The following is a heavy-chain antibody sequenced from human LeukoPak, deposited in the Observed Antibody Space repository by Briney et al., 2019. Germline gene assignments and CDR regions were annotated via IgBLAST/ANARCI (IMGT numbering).Heavy chain of an antibody. J-gene: IGHJ4*02. D-gene: IGHD6-6*01. CDR2: ISPILGIA. V-gene: IGHV1-69*04. CDR1: GGTFSSYA. Sequence: ASVKVSCKASGGTFSSYAISWVRQAPGQGLEWMGRISPILGIANYAQKFQGRVTITADKSTSTAYMELSSLRSEDTAVYYCARHYSSSPFDYWGQGTLVTVSS. CDR3: ARHYSSSPFDY.